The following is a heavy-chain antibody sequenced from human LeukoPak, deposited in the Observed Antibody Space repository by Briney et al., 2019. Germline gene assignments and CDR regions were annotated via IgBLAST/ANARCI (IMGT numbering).Heavy chain of an antibody. CDR3: ASDISNKGFDY. J-gene: IGHJ4*02. Sequence: PGGSLRLSCSASGLTLSNYYMSWIRQAPGKGLEWVSYISNIGSTTHHADSVKGRFTISRDNAKNSLYLQMNSLRAGDTAVYYCASDISNKGFDYWGQGTLVTVSS. CDR1: GLTLSNYY. V-gene: IGHV3-11*04. CDR2: ISNIGSTT. D-gene: IGHD3-3*02.